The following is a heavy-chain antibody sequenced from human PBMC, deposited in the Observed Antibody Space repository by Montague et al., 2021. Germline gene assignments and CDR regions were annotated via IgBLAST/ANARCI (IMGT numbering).Heavy chain of an antibody. CDR1: GFTFSSYW. CDR3: ARSYDS. D-gene: IGHD3-10*01. CDR2: IKTAGSST. J-gene: IGHJ4*02. Sequence: SLRLSCAASGFTFSSYWMHWVRQAPGKGLVWVSSIKTAGSSTNYADSVKGRFTISRDNAKNTLYLQMNSLRVEDTAVYYCARSYDSWGQGALVTVSS. V-gene: IGHV3-74*01.